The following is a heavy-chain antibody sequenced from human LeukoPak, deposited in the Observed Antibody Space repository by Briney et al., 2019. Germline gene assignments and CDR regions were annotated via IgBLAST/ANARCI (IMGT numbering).Heavy chain of an antibody. Sequence: SETLSLTCTVSGGSISSSSYYWGWIRQPPGKGLEWIGSIYYSGSTYYNPSLKSRVTISVDTSKNQFSLKLSSVTAADTAVYYCARDFFWELSDAFDIWGQGTMVTVSS. CDR3: ARDFFWELSDAFDI. CDR2: IYYSGST. V-gene: IGHV4-39*07. J-gene: IGHJ3*02. CDR1: GGSISSSSYY. D-gene: IGHD1-26*01.